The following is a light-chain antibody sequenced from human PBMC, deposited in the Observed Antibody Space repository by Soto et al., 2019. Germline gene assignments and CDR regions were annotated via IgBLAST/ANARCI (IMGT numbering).Light chain of an antibody. J-gene: IGKJ2*01. CDR2: GAS. CDR3: QQYGSTPKT. CDR1: QSVRSSY. Sequence: EIVLTQSPGTLSLSPGERATLSCRASQSVRSSYLAWFQQKPGQAPRLLIYGASSRATGIPDRFSGSESGTDFTITISRLEPEDFPVYYCQQYGSTPKTFGQGTKLEIK. V-gene: IGKV3-20*01.